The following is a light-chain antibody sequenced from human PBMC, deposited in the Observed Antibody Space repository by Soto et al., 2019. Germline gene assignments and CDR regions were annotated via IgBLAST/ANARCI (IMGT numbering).Light chain of an antibody. CDR1: QTVSKNY. V-gene: IGKV3-20*01. CDR3: QQYAESPIT. CDR2: AAS. J-gene: IGKJ5*01. Sequence: EILLTQSPCTLSLSPVEVTTLSYRASQTVSKNYLAWYQQKPGQAPRLLIYAASSRATGIPDRFSGSGSRTDFTLTISRLEPEDLAVFYCQQYAESPITFGQGTRLEIK.